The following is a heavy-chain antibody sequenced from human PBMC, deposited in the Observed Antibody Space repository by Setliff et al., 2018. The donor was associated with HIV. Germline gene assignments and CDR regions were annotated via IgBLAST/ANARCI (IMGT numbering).Heavy chain of an antibody. V-gene: IGHV3-7*01. CDR2: IKEDGSEK. CDR3: ARARTGWYNFDY. D-gene: IGHD6-19*01. Sequence: GGSLRLSCAASGFTFRRYWMNWVRQAPGKRLEWVANIKEDGSEKYYVDSVKGRFTISRDKAKNSLYLQMNSLRAEDTAVYYCARARTGWYNFDYWGQGTPVTVSS. J-gene: IGHJ4*02. CDR1: GFTFRRYW.